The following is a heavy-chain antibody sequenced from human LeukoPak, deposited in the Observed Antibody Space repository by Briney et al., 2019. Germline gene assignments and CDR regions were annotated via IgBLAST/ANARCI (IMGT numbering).Heavy chain of an antibody. CDR2: IIPILGIA. Sequence: SVKVSCKASGGTFSSYAISWVRQAPGQGLEWMGRIIPILGIANYAQKFQGRVTMTRNTSISTAYMELSSLRSEDTAVYYCARGPRYYDFWSGEYNWFDPWGQGTLVTVSS. CDR1: GGTFSSYA. D-gene: IGHD3-3*01. J-gene: IGHJ5*02. V-gene: IGHV1-69*04. CDR3: ARGPRYYDFWSGEYNWFDP.